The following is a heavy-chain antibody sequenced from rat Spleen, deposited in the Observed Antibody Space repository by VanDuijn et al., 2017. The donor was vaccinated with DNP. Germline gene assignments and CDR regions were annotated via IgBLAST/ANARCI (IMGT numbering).Heavy chain of an antibody. D-gene: IGHD1-4*01. CDR2: ISYDGGST. Sequence: EVQLVESGGGLVQPGRSLKLSCAASGFIFSDYDMAWVRQAPTKGLEWVTYISYDGGSTYYGDSVKGRFTISRDNAKSTLYLQMNSLRSEDMATYFCARGNYPGINTFDYWGQGVMVTVSS. V-gene: IGHV5-22*01. CDR1: GFIFSDYD. CDR3: ARGNYPGINTFDY. J-gene: IGHJ2*01.